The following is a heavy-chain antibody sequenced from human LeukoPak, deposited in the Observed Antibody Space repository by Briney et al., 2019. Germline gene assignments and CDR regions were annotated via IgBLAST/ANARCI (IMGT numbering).Heavy chain of an antibody. CDR1: GGSINTFY. J-gene: IGHJ3*02. CDR2: IYTRGNT. V-gene: IGHV4-4*07. Sequence: SETLSLTCTVSGGSINTFYWSWIRQPGGKGLDWIGRIYTRGNTNYNPSLKSRVTMSVDTSKNQFSLKVSSVTAADTAVYYCARGGSYLSAFDIWGQGTMVTVSS. D-gene: IGHD1-26*01. CDR3: ARGGSYLSAFDI.